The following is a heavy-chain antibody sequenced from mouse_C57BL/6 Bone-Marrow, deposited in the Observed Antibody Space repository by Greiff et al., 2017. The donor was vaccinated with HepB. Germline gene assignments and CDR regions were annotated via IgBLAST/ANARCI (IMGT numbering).Heavy chain of an antibody. CDR2: IYPGGGYT. J-gene: IGHJ4*01. D-gene: IGHD2-1*01. V-gene: IGHV1-63*01. CDR1: GYTFTNYW. Sequence: QVQLQQSGAELVRPGTSVKMSCKASGYTFTNYWIGWAKQRPGHGLEGIGDIYPGGGYTNYNEKFKGKATLTADKSSSTAYMQFSSLTSEDSAIYYCARGGNHYAMDYWGQGTSVTVSS. CDR3: ARGGNHYAMDY.